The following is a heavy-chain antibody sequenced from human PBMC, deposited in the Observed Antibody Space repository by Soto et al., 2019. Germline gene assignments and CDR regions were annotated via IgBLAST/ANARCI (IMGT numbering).Heavy chain of an antibody. V-gene: IGHV3-48*01. CDR3: ARHPERIAQIGWFDP. CDR2: ISSSRSTI. CDR1: GFTFSSYS. D-gene: IGHD6-13*01. J-gene: IGHJ5*02. Sequence: EVQLVESGGGLVQPGGSLRLSCAASGFTFSSYSMNWGRQAPGKGLEWVSYISSSRSTIYYADSVKGRFTISRDNSKNSLYLQMNSLRAEDTAVYYCARHPERIAQIGWFDPWGQGTLVTVSS.